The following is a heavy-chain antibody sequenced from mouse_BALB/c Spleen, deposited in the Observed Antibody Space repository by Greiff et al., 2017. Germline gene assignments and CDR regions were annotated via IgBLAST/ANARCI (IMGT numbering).Heavy chain of an antibody. J-gene: IGHJ4*01. V-gene: IGHV3-6*02. CDR2: ISYDGSN. D-gene: IGHD1-1*02. CDR1: GYSITSGYY. CDR3: AREGSYYAMDY. Sequence: EVQLQQSGPGLVKPSQSLSLTFSVTGYSITSGYYWNWIRQFPGNKLEWMGYISYDGSNNYNPSLKNRISITRDTSKNQFFLKLNSVTTEDTATYYCAREGSYYAMDYWGQGTSVTVSS.